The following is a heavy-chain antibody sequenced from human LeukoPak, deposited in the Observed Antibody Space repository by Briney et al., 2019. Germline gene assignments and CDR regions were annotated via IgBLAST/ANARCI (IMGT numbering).Heavy chain of an antibody. CDR2: ISSSSYI. V-gene: IGHV3-21*01. CDR1: GFTFSSYS. J-gene: IGHJ4*02. CDR3: ARGKAVAGHFDY. Sequence: GGSLRLSCAASGFTFSSYSMNWVRQAPGKGLEWVSSISSSSYIYYADSVKGRFTISRDNAKNSLYLQMNSLRAEDTAVYYCARGKAVAGHFDYWGQGTLVTVSS. D-gene: IGHD6-19*01.